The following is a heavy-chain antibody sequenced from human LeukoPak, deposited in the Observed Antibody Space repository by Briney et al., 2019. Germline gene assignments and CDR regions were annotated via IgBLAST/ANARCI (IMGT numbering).Heavy chain of an antibody. CDR3: ARDRYYYDSSARYFDY. CDR1: GGSIGSTNYY. Sequence: SETLSLTCTVSGGSIGSTNYYWSWIRQPAGKGLEWIGRIHTSGSTNYSPSLKSRVTMSVDTSKNQFSLKLSSVTAADTAVYYCARDRYYYDSSARYFDYWGQGTLVTVSS. CDR2: IHTSGST. D-gene: IGHD3-22*01. V-gene: IGHV4-61*02. J-gene: IGHJ4*02.